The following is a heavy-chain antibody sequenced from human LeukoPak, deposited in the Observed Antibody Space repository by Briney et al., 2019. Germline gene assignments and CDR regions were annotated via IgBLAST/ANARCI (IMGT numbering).Heavy chain of an antibody. Sequence: GGSLRLSCAASGFTFDDYAMHWVRQAPGKGLEWVSGINWNSVSKAFADSVKGRFTISRDNAKNSLSLQMNSLKPEDTALYYCAKGPGLGAGKRYLDLWGRGTLVIVSS. J-gene: IGHJ2*01. V-gene: IGHV3-9*01. D-gene: IGHD6-13*01. CDR2: INWNSVSK. CDR1: GFTFDDYA. CDR3: AKGPGLGAGKRYLDL.